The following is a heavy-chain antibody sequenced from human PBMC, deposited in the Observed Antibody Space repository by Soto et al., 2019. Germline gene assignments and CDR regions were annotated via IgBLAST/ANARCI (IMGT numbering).Heavy chain of an antibody. CDR1: GYTFNTYG. CDR3: ARPGTILGRNGMDV. CDR2: ISGYNGYT. D-gene: IGHD3-3*01. V-gene: IGHV1-18*04. J-gene: IGHJ6*02. Sequence: QAQLVQSGAEVKKPGASVKVSCKTSGYTFNTYGISWVRQVPGQGPEWMGWISGYNGYTKYAQKFQGRVTMTIDTSTSTAYMDMRSLRSDDTAVYYCARPGTILGRNGMDVWGQGTTVIVSS.